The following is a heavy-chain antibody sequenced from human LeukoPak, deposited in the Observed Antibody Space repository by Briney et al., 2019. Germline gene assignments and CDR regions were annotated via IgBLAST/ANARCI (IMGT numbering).Heavy chain of an antibody. CDR3: TRDLMDYDVSTGLHHYYMDV. Sequence: GGSLRLSCVASGFAFSSYWMHWVRQDPRKGLVWVSRINGDGRNINYADSVRGRFTISRDNAKNTLYLQMNTLRVEDTAVYYCTRDLMDYDVSTGLHHYYMDVWGQGTTVTVSS. V-gene: IGHV3-74*01. CDR1: GFAFSSYW. CDR2: INGDGRNI. D-gene: IGHD3-9*01. J-gene: IGHJ6*02.